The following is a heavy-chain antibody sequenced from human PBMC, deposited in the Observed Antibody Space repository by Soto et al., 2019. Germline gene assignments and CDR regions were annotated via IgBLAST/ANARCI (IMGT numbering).Heavy chain of an antibody. V-gene: IGHV3-33*01. CDR2: IWYDGSNK. CDR3: ARELGYGSGRTGGPYYYYYYGMDV. D-gene: IGHD3-10*01. J-gene: IGHJ6*02. CDR1: GFTFSSYG. Sequence: GGSLRLSCAASGFTFSSYGMHWVRQAPGKGLEWVAVIWYDGSNKYYADSVKGRFTISRDNSKNTLYLQMNSLRAEDTAVYYCARELGYGSGRTGGPYYYYYYGMDVWGQGTTVTVSS.